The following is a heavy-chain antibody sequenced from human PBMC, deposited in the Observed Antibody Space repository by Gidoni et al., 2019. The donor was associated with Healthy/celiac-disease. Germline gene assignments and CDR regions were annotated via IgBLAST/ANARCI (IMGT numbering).Heavy chain of an antibody. CDR1: GYTFTSYA. CDR3: ARVGATAAGTMSVFDY. D-gene: IGHD6-13*01. Sequence: QVQLVQSGSELKKPGASVTVSCKASGYTFTSYAMNWVRQAPGQGLEWMGWINTHTGNPTYAQGFTGRFVFSLDTSVSTAYLQICSLKAEDTAVYYCARVGATAAGTMSVFDYWGQGTLVTVSS. V-gene: IGHV7-4-1*01. J-gene: IGHJ4*02. CDR2: INTHTGNP.